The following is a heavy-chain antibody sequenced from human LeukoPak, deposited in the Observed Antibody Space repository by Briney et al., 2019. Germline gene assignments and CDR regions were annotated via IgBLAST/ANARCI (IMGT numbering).Heavy chain of an antibody. CDR2: IRSKAYGGTT. D-gene: IGHD3-3*01. Sequence: GGSLRLSCTASGFTFGDYAMSWVRQAPGKGLEWVGLIRSKAYGGTTEYAASVKGRFTISRDDSKSIAYLQMNSLKTEDTAVYYCTRGYENGYYLYYYYGMDVWGQGTTVTVSS. CDR1: GFTFGDYA. J-gene: IGHJ6*02. CDR3: TRGYENGYYLYYYYGMDV. V-gene: IGHV3-49*04.